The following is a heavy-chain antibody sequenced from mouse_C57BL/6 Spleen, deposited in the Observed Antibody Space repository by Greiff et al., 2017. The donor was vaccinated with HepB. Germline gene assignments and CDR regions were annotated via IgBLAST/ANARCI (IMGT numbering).Heavy chain of an antibody. CDR3: ASPYDYDVRWFAY. J-gene: IGHJ3*01. V-gene: IGHV5-17*01. Sequence: EVKVVESGGGLVKPGGSLKLSCAASGFTFSDYGMHWVRQAPEKGLEWVAYISSGSSTIYYADTVKGRFTISRDNAKNTLFLQMTSLRSEDTAMYYCASPYDYDVRWFAYWGQGTLVTVSA. CDR2: ISSGSSTI. D-gene: IGHD2-4*01. CDR1: GFTFSDYG.